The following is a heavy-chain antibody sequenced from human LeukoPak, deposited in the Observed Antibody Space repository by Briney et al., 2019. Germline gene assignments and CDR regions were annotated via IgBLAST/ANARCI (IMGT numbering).Heavy chain of an antibody. J-gene: IGHJ3*02. V-gene: IGHV1-18*01. Sequence: ASVKVSCKASGYIFTNFGISWVRQARGQGLEWMGWISGYNGNTKYVQKFQGRVTMTTDTSTSTAYMELRSLRVEDTAVYYCARVPARGYDSVAFDIWGQGTMVTVSS. D-gene: IGHD5-12*01. CDR2: ISGYNGNT. CDR1: GYIFTNFG. CDR3: ARVPARGYDSVAFDI.